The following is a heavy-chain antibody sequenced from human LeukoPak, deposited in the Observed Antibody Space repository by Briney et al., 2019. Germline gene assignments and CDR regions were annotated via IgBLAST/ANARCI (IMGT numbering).Heavy chain of an antibody. CDR2: ISSSSSDI. D-gene: IGHD4-23*01. CDR1: GFTLSSYA. CDR3: ATDYGGSSGAFDV. J-gene: IGHJ3*01. Sequence: GGSLRLSCTGSGFTLSSYAMNWVRRAPGQGLEWVSSISSSSSDIYYTDSVKGRFTISRDNAKNSLYLQMNSLRAEDTAVYYCATDYGGSSGAFDVWGHGTMVTVSS. V-gene: IGHV3-21*04.